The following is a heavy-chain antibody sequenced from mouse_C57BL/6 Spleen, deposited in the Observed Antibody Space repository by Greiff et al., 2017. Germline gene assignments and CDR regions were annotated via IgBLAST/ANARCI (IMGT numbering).Heavy chain of an antibody. CDR1: GYTFTSYW. J-gene: IGHJ1*03. V-gene: IGHV1-64*01. CDR2: RHPNSGST. CDR3: ARNGGAKDFEV. Sequence: QVHVKQPGAELVKPGASVKLSCTASGYTFTSYWMPWVQQRPGQGLEWIGMRHPNSGSTNYHEKFKSKATLPVDKSSSTAYMQHSSLTSEDAAVYDGARNGGAKDFEVWGTGTTVTVAS.